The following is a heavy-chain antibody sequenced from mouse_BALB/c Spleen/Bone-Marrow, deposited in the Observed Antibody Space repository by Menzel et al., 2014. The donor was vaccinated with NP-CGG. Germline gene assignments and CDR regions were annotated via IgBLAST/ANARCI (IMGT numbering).Heavy chain of an antibody. V-gene: IGHV1S127*01. D-gene: IGHD2-14*01. CDR2: IDPSDSYT. Sequence: VQLQQSGAELVKPGASVKMSCKASGYTFTSYWMHWVKQRPGQGLEWIGVIDPSDSYTSYNQKFKGKATLTVDTSSSTAYIQLSSLTSEDSAVYYCTRGEVHAMDYWGQGTSVTVSS. J-gene: IGHJ4*01. CDR1: GYTFTSYW. CDR3: TRGEVHAMDY.